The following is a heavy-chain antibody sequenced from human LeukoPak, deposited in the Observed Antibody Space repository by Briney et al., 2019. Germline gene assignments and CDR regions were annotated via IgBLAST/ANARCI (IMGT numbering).Heavy chain of an antibody. CDR2: IYHSGST. Sequence: SETLSLTCAVSGYSISSCYYWGWIRQPPGKGLEWIGSIYHSGSTYYNPSLKSRVTISVDTSKNQFSLKLSSVTAADTAVYYCARGKVYDFWSGYPPSYYMDVWGKGTTVTVSS. V-gene: IGHV4-38-2*01. D-gene: IGHD3-3*01. CDR3: ARGKVYDFWSGYPPSYYMDV. J-gene: IGHJ6*03. CDR1: GYSISSCYY.